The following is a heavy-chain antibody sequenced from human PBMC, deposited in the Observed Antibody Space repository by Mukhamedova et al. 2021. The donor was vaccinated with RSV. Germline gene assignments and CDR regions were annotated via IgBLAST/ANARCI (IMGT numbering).Heavy chain of an antibody. CDR3: AKDGHSSSGSYYFDY. V-gene: IGHV3-23*03. J-gene: IGHJ4*02. D-gene: IGHD6-19*01. Sequence: FTMSRDNSKNTLYLQMNSLRAEDTAVYYCAKDGHSSSGSYYFDYWGQGTLVTVSS.